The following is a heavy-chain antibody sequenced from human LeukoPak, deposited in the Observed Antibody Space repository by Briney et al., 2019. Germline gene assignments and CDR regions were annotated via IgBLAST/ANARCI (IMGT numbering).Heavy chain of an antibody. J-gene: IGHJ4*02. Sequence: PSETLSLTCAVYGGSFSGYYWSWIRQPPGKGLEWIGEINHSGSTNYKPALKSRVTISVDTSKNQFSLKLSSVTAADTAVYYCARRRGLDRYFDYWGQGTLVTVSS. D-gene: IGHD3/OR15-3a*01. CDR2: INHSGST. CDR1: GGSFSGYY. CDR3: ARRRGLDRYFDY. V-gene: IGHV4-34*01.